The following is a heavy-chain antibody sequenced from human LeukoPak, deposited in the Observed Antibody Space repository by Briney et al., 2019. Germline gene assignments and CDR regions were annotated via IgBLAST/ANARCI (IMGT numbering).Heavy chain of an antibody. D-gene: IGHD6-13*01. CDR2: ISSSSSYI. CDR3: ARWAAAATHFDY. Sequence: GGSLRLSCGASGFTFSSYSMNWVRQAPGKGLEWVSSISSSSSYIYYADSVKGRFTISRDNAKNSLYLQMNSLRAEDTAVYYCARWAAAATHFDYWGQGTLVTVSS. J-gene: IGHJ4*02. CDR1: GFTFSSYS. V-gene: IGHV3-21*01.